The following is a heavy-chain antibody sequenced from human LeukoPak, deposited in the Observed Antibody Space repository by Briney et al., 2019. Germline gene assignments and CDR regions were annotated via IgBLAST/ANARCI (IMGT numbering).Heavy chain of an antibody. CDR1: EFTFISYN. D-gene: IGHD1-1*01. J-gene: IGHJ6*03. V-gene: IGHV3-21*04. CDR2: ISSFISYI. CDR3: ARVPSWKWYMDV. Sequence: RGSLRLSCAASEFTFISYNINWVRQVPGKGLEWGSSISSFISYIYYADSLKSRFTLSRDNAKNSLYLQMSSLRAEDTAVYYGARVPSWKWYMDVWGKGTTVRVSS.